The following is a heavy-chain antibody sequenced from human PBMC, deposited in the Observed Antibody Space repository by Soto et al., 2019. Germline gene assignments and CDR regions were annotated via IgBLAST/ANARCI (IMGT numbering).Heavy chain of an antibody. Sequence: AASVKVSCKASGYTFTGYYMHWVRQAPGQGLEWMGWINPNSGGTNYAQKFQGWVTMTRDTSISTAYMELSRLRSDDTAVYYCARDGWTIFDGALAYWGQGTLVTVSS. CDR2: INPNSGGT. CDR1: GYTFTGYY. J-gene: IGHJ4*02. D-gene: IGHD3-9*01. V-gene: IGHV1-2*04. CDR3: ARDGWTIFDGALAY.